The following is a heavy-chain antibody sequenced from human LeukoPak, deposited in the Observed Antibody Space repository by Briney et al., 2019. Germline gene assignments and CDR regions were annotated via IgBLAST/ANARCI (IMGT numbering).Heavy chain of an antibody. V-gene: IGHV4-38-2*02. J-gene: IGHJ4*02. CDR1: GYSNRSGYY. D-gene: IGHD3-10*01. Sequence: SETLSLTCTVSGYSNRSGYYWGWIRQPPGKGLEWIGSIYHSGSIYHKPSLKSRVTISVDTSKNQFSLKLSSVTAADTAVYYCARDRIYGSGSDHFDYWGQGTLVTVSS. CDR3: ARDRIYGSGSDHFDY. CDR2: IYHSGSI.